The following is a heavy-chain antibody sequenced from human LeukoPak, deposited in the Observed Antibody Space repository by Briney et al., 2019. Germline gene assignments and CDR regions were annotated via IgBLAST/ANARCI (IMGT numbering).Heavy chain of an antibody. CDR3: ARFSRYAIFGVVREGWFDP. CDR2: ISAYNGNT. J-gene: IGHJ5*02. V-gene: IGHV1-18*01. D-gene: IGHD3-3*01. Sequence: ASVKVSCKASGYTFTSYGISWVRQAPGQGLEWMGWISAYNGNTNYAQKLQGRVTMTTDTSTSTAYMELRSLRSDDTAVYYCARFSRYAIFGVVREGWFDPWGQGTLVTVSS. CDR1: GYTFTSYG.